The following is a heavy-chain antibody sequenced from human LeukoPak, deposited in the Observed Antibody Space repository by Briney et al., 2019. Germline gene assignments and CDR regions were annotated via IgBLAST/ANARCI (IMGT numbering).Heavy chain of an antibody. CDR3: AGGGYYGSGNDFRFDP. CDR2: IHSSGST. J-gene: IGHJ5*02. D-gene: IGHD3-10*01. CDR1: GGSIRSSSYY. Sequence: PSETLSLTCTVSGGSIRSSSYYWGWIRQPPGKGLEWIGSIHSSGSTYYNPSLKGRVSISVDTSKNQFSLKLSSVTAADTAVYYCAGGGYYGSGNDFRFDPWGQGTLVTVSS. V-gene: IGHV4-39*07.